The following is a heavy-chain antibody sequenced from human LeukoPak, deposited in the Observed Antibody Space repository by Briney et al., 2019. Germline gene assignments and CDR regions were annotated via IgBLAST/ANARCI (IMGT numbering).Heavy chain of an antibody. V-gene: IGHV3-21*01. CDR2: ISSSSSYI. Sequence: PGGSLRLSCAAPGFTFSSYSMNWVRQAPGKGLEWVSSISSSSSYIYYADSVKGRFTISRDNAKNSLYLQMNSLRAEDTAVYYCARSMRGGTPLDYWGQGTLVTVSS. CDR1: GFTFSSYS. CDR3: ARSMRGGTPLDY. J-gene: IGHJ4*02. D-gene: IGHD3-10*01.